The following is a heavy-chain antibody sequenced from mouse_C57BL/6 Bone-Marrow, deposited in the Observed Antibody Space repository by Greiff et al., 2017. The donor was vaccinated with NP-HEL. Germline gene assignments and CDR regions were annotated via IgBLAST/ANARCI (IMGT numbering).Heavy chain of an antibody. CDR3: TTCGYWGYFDY. J-gene: IGHJ2*01. CDR2: IDPETGDT. V-gene: IGHV14-4*01. CDR1: GFNIKDDY. Sequence: EVKLVESGAELVRPGASVKLSCTASGFNIKDDYMHWVKQRPEQGLEWIGWIDPETGDTEYASKFQGKATITADTSSNTAYLQLSSLTSEDTAVYYSTTCGYWGYFDYWGQGTNLRVSS.